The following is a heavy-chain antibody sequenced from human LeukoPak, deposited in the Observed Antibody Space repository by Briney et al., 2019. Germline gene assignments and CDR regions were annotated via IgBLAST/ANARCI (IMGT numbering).Heavy chain of an antibody. V-gene: IGHV1-24*01. CDR3: ANSLGGGLTYYYMDV. D-gene: IGHD3-16*01. CDR2: FDPEDGET. CDR1: GYTLTELS. Sequence: ASVKVSCKVSGYTLTELSMHWVRQAPGKGLEWMGGFDPEDGETIYAQKFQGRVTMTRDTSTSTVYMELSRLRSEDTAVYYCANSLGGGLTYYYMDVWGKGTTVTVSS. J-gene: IGHJ6*03.